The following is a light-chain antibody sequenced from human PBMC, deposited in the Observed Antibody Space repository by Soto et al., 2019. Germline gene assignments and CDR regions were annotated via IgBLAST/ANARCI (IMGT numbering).Light chain of an antibody. CDR3: QQYNSYS. V-gene: IGKV3-15*01. CDR1: QSVNSN. J-gene: IGKJ1*01. CDR2: GAS. Sequence: EIVLTQSPATLSLSPGERATLSCRASQSVNSNLAWYQHKPGQAPRLLIYGASTKASGIPARFSGSGSGTEFTLTISSLQPDDFATYYCQQYNSYSFGQGTKVDIK.